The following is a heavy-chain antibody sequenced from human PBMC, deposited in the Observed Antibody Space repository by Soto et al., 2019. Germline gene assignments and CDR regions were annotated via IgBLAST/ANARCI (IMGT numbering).Heavy chain of an antibody. J-gene: IGHJ3*02. CDR2: IYWDDDK. Sequence: QITLKESGPTLVKPTQTLTLTCTFSGFSLSTSGVGVGWIRQPPGKALEWLALIYWDDDKRYSPSLKSSLTITKDTSKNQVVLTMINMDPVDTATYYCAHRLGIAVWDIWCQGTMVTVSS. V-gene: IGHV2-5*02. D-gene: IGHD6-19*01. CDR3: AHRLGIAVWDI. CDR1: GFSLSTSGVG.